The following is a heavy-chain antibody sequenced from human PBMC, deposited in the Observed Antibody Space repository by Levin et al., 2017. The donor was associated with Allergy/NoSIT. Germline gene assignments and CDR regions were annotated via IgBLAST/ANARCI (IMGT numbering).Heavy chain of an antibody. D-gene: IGHD2-15*01. CDR1: GFTFSSYS. CDR2: ISSSSSTI. J-gene: IGHJ5*02. Sequence: GESLKISCAASGFTFSSYSMNWVRRAPGKGLEWVSYISSSSSTIYYADSVKGRFTISRDNAKNSLYLQMNSLRDEDTAVYYCARSPLGYCSGGSCYQYNWFDPWGQGTLVTVSS. V-gene: IGHV3-48*02. CDR3: ARSPLGYCSGGSCYQYNWFDP.